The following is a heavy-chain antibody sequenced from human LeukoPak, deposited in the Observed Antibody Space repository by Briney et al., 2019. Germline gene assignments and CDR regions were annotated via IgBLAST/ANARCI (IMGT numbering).Heavy chain of an antibody. V-gene: IGHV3-30-3*01. CDR2: ISYDGSNK. CDR1: GFTFSSYA. Sequence: GGSLRLSCAASGFTFSSYAMHWVRQAPGKGLEWVAVISYDGSNKYYADSVKGRFTISRDNSKNTLYLQMNSLRAEDTAVYYCARELGVYGGNSEVYYYGMDVWGQGTTVTVSS. D-gene: IGHD4-23*01. CDR3: ARELGVYGGNSEVYYYGMDV. J-gene: IGHJ6*02.